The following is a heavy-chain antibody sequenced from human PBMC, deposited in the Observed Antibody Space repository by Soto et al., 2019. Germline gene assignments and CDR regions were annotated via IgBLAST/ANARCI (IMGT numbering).Heavy chain of an antibody. CDR2: ISKGINTI. Sequence: EVQLVESGGGLVQPGGSLRLSCATSGFSFSDDTRNWVRQAPGKGLEGVAYISKGINTIYYADSVRGRFTISRDNAKKSLYLQMNSLRAEDTALYYCARRLDYWGRGTLVTVSS. CDR1: GFSFSDDT. J-gene: IGHJ4*02. CDR3: ARRLDY. V-gene: IGHV3-48*01. D-gene: IGHD2-21*02.